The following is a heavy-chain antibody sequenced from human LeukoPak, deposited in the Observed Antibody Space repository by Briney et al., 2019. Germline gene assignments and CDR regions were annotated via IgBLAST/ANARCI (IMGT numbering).Heavy chain of an antibody. D-gene: IGHD6-19*01. J-gene: IGHJ4*02. CDR1: GFTFSSYA. CDR3: AKDLGSSGWYIDY. V-gene: IGHV3-23*01. Sequence: GGSLRLSCAASGFTFSSYAVYWVRQAPGRGLEWVSSNSGGSTYYADSVKGRFTISRDNSKNTLYLQMNSLRAEDTAVYYCAKDLGSSGWYIDYWGQGTLVTVAS. CDR2: NSGGST.